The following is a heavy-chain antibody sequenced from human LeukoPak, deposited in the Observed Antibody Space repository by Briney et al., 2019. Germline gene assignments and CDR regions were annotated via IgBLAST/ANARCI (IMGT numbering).Heavy chain of an antibody. V-gene: IGHV3-23*01. CDR3: AKRGADSGGNSALAAFDI. CDR2: ITGTGPTT. J-gene: IGHJ3*02. Sequence: SRGSSRLSCTASGFTFSSYAMSWVRQAPGKGLEWVSAITGTGPTTYYADSVKGRFTISRDNSKNTLYLQMNSLRAEDTAVYYCAKRGADSGGNSALAAFDIWGQGTMVTVSP. D-gene: IGHD4-23*01. CDR1: GFTFSSYA.